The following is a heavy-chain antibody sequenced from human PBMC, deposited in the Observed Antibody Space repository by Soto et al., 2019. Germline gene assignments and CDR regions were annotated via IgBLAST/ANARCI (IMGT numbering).Heavy chain of an antibody. CDR2: MNPNSGNT. D-gene: IGHD3-9*01. V-gene: IGHV1-8*01. Sequence: ASVKVSCKASGYTFTSYDINWVRQATGQGLEWMGWMNPNSGNTGYAQKFQGRVTMTRNTSISTAYMELSSLRSEDTAVYYCARSAQYGSRYFDWLLDNWFDPWGQGTLVTVSS. J-gene: IGHJ5*02. CDR3: ARSAQYGSRYFDWLLDNWFDP. CDR1: GYTFTSYD.